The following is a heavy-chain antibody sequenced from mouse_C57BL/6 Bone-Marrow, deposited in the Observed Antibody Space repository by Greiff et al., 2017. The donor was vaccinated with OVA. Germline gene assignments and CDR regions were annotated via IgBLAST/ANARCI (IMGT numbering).Heavy chain of an antibody. D-gene: IGHD3-3*01. CDR2: INPSSGYT. V-gene: IGHV1-4*01. Sequence: QVQLQQSGAELARPGASVKMSCKASGYTFTSYTMHWVKQRPGQGLEWIGYINPSSGYTKYNQKFKDKATLTADKSSSTAYMQLSSLTSEDSAVYYCVGVAVGYYAMDYWGQGTSVTVSS. CDR1: GYTFTSYT. J-gene: IGHJ4*01. CDR3: VGVAVGYYAMDY.